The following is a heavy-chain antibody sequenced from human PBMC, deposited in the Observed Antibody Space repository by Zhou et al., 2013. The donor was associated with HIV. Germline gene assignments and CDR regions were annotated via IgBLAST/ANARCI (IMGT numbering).Heavy chain of an antibody. V-gene: IGHV1-46*01. CDR2: INPSADST. Sequence: QVQLVQSGTEVKKPGASVKVSCKASGYTFTTSDIHWVRQASGQGLEWMGIINPSADSTIYAQKFQGRVTVTQDTSTSTVYMELSSLRSEDTAVYFCARASAPSVQYHGMDVWAQGTMVTVSS. CDR3: ARASAPSVQYHGMDV. J-gene: IGHJ6*02. CDR1: GYTFTTSD.